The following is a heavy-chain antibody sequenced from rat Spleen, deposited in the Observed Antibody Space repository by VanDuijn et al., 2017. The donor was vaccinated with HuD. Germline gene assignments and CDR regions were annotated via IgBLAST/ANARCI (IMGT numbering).Heavy chain of an antibody. CDR2: ISPSGGTT. J-gene: IGHJ2*01. D-gene: IGHD1-12*03. Sequence: EVQLVESGGGLVQPGGSLKLSCVVSGFTFSNSDMAWVRQTPTKGLEWVASISPSGGTTYYRDSVKGRFTVSRDNAKSTLYLQMDSLRSEDTATYYCAREKVTMMVALDYWGQGVMVTVSS. CDR1: GFTFSNSD. CDR3: AREKVTMMVALDY. V-gene: IGHV5S14*01.